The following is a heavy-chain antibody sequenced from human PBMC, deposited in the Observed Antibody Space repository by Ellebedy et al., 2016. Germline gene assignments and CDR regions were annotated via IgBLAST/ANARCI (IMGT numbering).Heavy chain of an antibody. Sequence: SETLSLTCTVSSDSVSNYYWNWMRRPPGKGLEWIGFVFHTGATLLNPSLKSRVTMSVDTSKSQFSLRLTSVTAADTAVYYCVRVMYYGDTTSYWGQGTLVTVSS. V-gene: IGHV4-59*02. CDR1: SDSVSNYY. J-gene: IGHJ4*02. CDR3: VRVMYYGDTTSY. CDR2: VFHTGAT. D-gene: IGHD2/OR15-2a*01.